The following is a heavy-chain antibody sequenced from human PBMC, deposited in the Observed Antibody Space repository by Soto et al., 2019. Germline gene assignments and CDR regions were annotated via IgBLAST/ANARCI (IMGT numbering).Heavy chain of an antibody. D-gene: IGHD2-15*01. V-gene: IGHV1-18*01. CDR1: GYTFTSYG. Sequence: QVQLVQSGGEVKKPGASVKVSCKASGYTFTSYGISWVRQAPGQGLEWMGRISAYNGNTNYAQKLQGRVTMTTDTSTSTDYMELRSLRSDDTAVDYCARVVGAIGHWFDPWGQGTLVAVSS. CDR3: ARVVGAIGHWFDP. CDR2: ISAYNGNT. J-gene: IGHJ5*02.